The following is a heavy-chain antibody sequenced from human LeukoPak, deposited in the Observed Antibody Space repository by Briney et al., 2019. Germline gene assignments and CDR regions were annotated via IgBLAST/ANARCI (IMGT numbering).Heavy chain of an antibody. CDR3: ARDVTVYYDSSGSSIDY. J-gene: IGHJ4*02. Sequence: ASVKVSCKASGYTFTGYYMHWVRQAPGQGLEWMGRINPNSGGTNYAQKFQGRVTMTRDTSISTAYMELSRLRSDDTPVYYCARDVTVYYDSSGSSIDYWGQGTLVTVSS. CDR1: GYTFTGYY. V-gene: IGHV1-2*06. D-gene: IGHD3-22*01. CDR2: INPNSGGT.